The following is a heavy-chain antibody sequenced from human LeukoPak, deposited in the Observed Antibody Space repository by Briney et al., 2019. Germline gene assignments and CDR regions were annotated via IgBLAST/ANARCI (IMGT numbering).Heavy chain of an antibody. CDR2: IYYSGST. D-gene: IGHD4-17*01. V-gene: IGHV4-59*12. Sequence: PSETLSLTCTVSGGSISSYYWSWIRQPPGKGLEWIGYIYYSGSTNYNPSLKSRVTISVDTSKNQFSLKLSSVTAADTAVYYCARGQDYGIHRTIDYWGQGTLVTASS. CDR1: GGSISSYY. J-gene: IGHJ4*02. CDR3: ARGQDYGIHRTIDY.